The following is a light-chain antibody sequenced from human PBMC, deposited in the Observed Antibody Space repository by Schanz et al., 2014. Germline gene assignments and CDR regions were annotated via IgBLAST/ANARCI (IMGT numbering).Light chain of an antibody. J-gene: IGLJ3*02. CDR1: SDVVEGYNF. V-gene: IGLV2-8*01. CDR3: QSYDSLTLYWV. CDR2: EVR. Sequence: QSALTQPPSASGSPGQSVTISCTATSDVVEGYNFVSWYQQHPGRAPKLLIYEVRQRPSGVPARFSGSKSDTSASLAITGLQPEDEADYYCQSYDSLTLYWVFGGGTKLTVL.